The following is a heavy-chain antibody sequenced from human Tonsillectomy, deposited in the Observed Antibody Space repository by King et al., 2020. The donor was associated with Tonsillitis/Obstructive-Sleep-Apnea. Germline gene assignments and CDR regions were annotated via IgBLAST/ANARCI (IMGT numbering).Heavy chain of an antibody. CDR3: AEDKGNCGYRRYFDH. J-gene: IGHJ4*02. V-gene: IGHV3-33*06. CDR2: IWYDGSNK. Sequence: VQLVESGGGVVQPGRSLRLSCAASGFTFSSYGMHWVRQAPGKGLEWVAVIWYDGSNKYYADSVKGRFTISRDNSKNTLYLQMNSLRAEDTAVYYCAEDKGNCGYRRYFDHLGQGTLVNVS. CDR1: GFTFSSYG. D-gene: IGHD5-12*01.